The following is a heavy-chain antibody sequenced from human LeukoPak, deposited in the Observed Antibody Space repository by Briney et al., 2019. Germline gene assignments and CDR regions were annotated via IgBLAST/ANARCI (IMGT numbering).Heavy chain of an antibody. Sequence: GGSLRLSCAASGFTFSSYSMNWVRQAPGKGLEWVSYISSSSTIYYADSVKGRFTISRDNAKNSLYLQMNSLRAEDTAVYYCARVAYDFWSGYYDPMFDYWGQGTLVTVSS. V-gene: IGHV3-48*01. D-gene: IGHD3-3*01. J-gene: IGHJ4*02. CDR3: ARVAYDFWSGYYDPMFDY. CDR2: ISSSSTI. CDR1: GFTFSSYS.